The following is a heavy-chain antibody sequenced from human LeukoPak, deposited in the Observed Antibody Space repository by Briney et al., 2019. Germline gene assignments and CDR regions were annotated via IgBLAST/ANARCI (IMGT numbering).Heavy chain of an antibody. J-gene: IGHJ5*02. D-gene: IGHD2-15*01. Sequence: GGSLRLSCAASGFTFTNYAISWVRQAPGKGLERVSTISDSGGTTYYADSVKGRFAISRDNSKNTLYLQMNSLRAEDAAVYYCARQIYSGSGAYYHWGQGTLVTVSS. V-gene: IGHV3-23*01. CDR1: GFTFTNYA. CDR3: ARQIYSGSGAYYH. CDR2: ISDSGGTT.